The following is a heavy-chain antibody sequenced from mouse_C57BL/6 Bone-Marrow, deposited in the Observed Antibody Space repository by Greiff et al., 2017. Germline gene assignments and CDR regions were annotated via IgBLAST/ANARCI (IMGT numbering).Heavy chain of an antibody. J-gene: IGHJ4*01. V-gene: IGHV5-4*01. CDR3: ARDRGGDY. Sequence: EVQLVESGGGLVKPGGSLKLSCAASGFTFSSYAMSWVRQTPEKRLEWVATISDGGSYTYSSDIVKGRFTISRDNSKNNLYLQRSHLKSEDTAMYYCARDRGGDYWGQGTSVTVAS. CDR1: GFTFSSYA. D-gene: IGHD3-3*01. CDR2: ISDGGSYT.